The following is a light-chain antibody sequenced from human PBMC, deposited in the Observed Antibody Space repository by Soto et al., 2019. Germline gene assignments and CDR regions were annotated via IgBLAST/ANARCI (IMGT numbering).Light chain of an antibody. J-gene: IGKJ1*01. CDR2: AAS. CDR1: QGISSY. V-gene: IGKV1-9*01. Sequence: DIQLTQSPSFLSASVGDRVTITCRASQGISSYLAWYQQKPGKAPKLLIYAASTLQSGVPSRFSGSGSGTAFALTISSLQPEDFATYYCQQLNSYPTWTFGQGTKVEIK. CDR3: QQLNSYPTWT.